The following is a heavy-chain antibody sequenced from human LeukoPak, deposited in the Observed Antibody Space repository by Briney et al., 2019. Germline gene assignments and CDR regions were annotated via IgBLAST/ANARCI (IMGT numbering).Heavy chain of an antibody. J-gene: IGHJ5*02. CDR1: GFTFSSYW. V-gene: IGHV3-74*01. CDR3: VRGGEATWS. CDR2: INNDGSGT. Sequence: GGSLRLSCASSGFTFSSYWMHWVRQAPGKGPVWVSRINNDGSGTTYADSVKGRLTISRDDAKNTLYLQMNSLRAEDTAVYYWVRGGEATWSWGQGTLVTVSS. D-gene: IGHD2-15*01.